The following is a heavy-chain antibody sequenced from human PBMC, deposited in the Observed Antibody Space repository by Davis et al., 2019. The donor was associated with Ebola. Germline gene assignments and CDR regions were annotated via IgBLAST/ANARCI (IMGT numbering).Heavy chain of an antibody. CDR1: GFTFSSYA. Sequence: PGGSLRLSCAASGFTFSSYAMSWVRQAPGKGLEWVSALGGSGSTTFYTDSVTGRFTISRDNAKNSLYLQMNSLRAKDTAVYYCARSGSGSYNWFDPWGQGTLVTVSS. J-gene: IGHJ5*02. D-gene: IGHD1-26*01. CDR3: ARSGSGSYNWFDP. CDR2: LGGSGSTT. V-gene: IGHV3-23*01.